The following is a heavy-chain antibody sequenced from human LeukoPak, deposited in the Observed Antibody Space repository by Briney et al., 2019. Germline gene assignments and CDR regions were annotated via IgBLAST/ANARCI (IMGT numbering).Heavy chain of an antibody. CDR1: GASISSSY. CDR2: IYYNGNT. D-gene: IGHD3-22*01. Sequence: PSETLFLTCTVSGASISSSYWSWIRQPPGKRLEWIGYIYYNGNTNSNPSLKSRVNISADTSKNQFSLKPSSVTAADTAVYYCVRGNYDNRGYSSPFDIRGQGAIVTLSS. J-gene: IGHJ3*02. V-gene: IGHV4-59*01. CDR3: VRGNYDNRGYSSPFDI.